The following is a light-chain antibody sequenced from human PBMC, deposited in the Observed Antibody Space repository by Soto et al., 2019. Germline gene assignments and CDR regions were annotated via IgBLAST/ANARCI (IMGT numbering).Light chain of an antibody. CDR3: QQYGSLIT. V-gene: IGKV3-20*01. CDR2: GAS. J-gene: IGKJ5*01. CDR1: QSVSSSY. Sequence: EIVLTQSPGTLSLSPGERAILSCRASQSVSSSYLAWYQQKPGQAPRLLIYGASSRATGIPDRFSGSGSGTDFTLTISRLEPEDFAVYYCQQYGSLITFGQGTRLEIK.